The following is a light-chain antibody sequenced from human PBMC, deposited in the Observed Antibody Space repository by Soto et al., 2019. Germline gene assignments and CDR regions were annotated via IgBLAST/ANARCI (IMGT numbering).Light chain of an antibody. CDR2: GAS. CDR1: QSVSSSY. V-gene: IGKV3-20*01. Sequence: EIVLTQSPGTLSLSPGERATLSCRASQSVSSSYLAWYQQKPGQAPRLLIYGASSRATGIPDRVSGSGSGTDFTLTINRLEPEDFAVYYCQQYDSSPYNFGQGTRLEIK. J-gene: IGKJ5*01. CDR3: QQYDSSPYN.